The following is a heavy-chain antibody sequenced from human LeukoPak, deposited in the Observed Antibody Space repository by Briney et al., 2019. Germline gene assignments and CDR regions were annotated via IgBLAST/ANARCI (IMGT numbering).Heavy chain of an antibody. D-gene: IGHD2-15*01. CDR2: ISSSSSYI. CDR3: ARTNCSGGSCYYLRYYGMDV. Sequence: GGSLRLSCAASGFTFSSYSMNWVRQAPGKGLEWVSSISSSSSYIYYADSVKGRFTISRDNAKNSLYLQMNSLRAEDTAVYYCARTNCSGGSCYYLRYYGMDVWGQGTTVTVSS. J-gene: IGHJ6*02. V-gene: IGHV3-21*01. CDR1: GFTFSSYS.